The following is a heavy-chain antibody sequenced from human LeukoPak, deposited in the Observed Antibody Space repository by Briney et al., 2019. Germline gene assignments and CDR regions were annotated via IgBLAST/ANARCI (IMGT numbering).Heavy chain of an antibody. CDR3: APQGSSGP. CDR2: ISGSGDST. CDR1: GFTLRSYV. Sequence: AGGSLRLSCVASGFTLRSYVMNWVRQTPGKGLEWVSSISGSGDSTFYADSVKGRFSISRDNSKNTLYLQMNSLRAEDTAVYYCAPQGSSGPRGQGTLVTVSS. D-gene: IGHD3-10*01. J-gene: IGHJ5*02. V-gene: IGHV3-23*01.